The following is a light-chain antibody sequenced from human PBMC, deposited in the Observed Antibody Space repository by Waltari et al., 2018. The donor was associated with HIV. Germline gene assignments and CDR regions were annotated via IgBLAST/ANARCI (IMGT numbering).Light chain of an antibody. CDR3: ISYVGNNIYV. Sequence: QSALTQPPSASGSPGQAVPTSCTGTSSDFGAYNYVSWYQHHPAKAHKLIIHEVTKGPSGVPDRFSGSKSGNTASLTVSGLQPEDEADYYCISYVGNNIYVFGTGTKVTVL. V-gene: IGLV2-8*01. CDR1: SSDFGAYNY. CDR2: EVT. J-gene: IGLJ1*01.